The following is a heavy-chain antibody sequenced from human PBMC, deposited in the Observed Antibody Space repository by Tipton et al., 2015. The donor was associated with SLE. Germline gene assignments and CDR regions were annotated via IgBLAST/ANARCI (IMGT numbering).Heavy chain of an antibody. CDR3: APIVYSSILRDFDY. CDR2: IRYDGSNK. Sequence: SLRLSCAASGFTFSSYGMHWVRQAPGKGLEWVAFIRYDGSNKYYADSVKGRFTISRDNSKNTLYLQMNSLRAEDTAVYYCAPIVYSSILRDFDYWGQGTLVTVSS. D-gene: IGHD6-13*01. J-gene: IGHJ4*02. CDR1: GFTFSSYG. V-gene: IGHV3-30*02.